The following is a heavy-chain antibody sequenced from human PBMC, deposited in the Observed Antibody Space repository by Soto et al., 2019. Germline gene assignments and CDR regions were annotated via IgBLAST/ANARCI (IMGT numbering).Heavy chain of an antibody. Sequence: TLSLTCTVSGCSTSNYYWNWIRRPAEKRLEWIGRVSSTGSTYYNPSLKSRVTMSVDTSKNQVSLNLTSVTAADTAVYYCARGVPAAGTDWFDPWGQGTLVTVSS. V-gene: IGHV4-4*07. CDR2: VSSTGST. D-gene: IGHD6-13*01. CDR1: GCSTSNYY. J-gene: IGHJ5*02. CDR3: ARGVPAAGTDWFDP.